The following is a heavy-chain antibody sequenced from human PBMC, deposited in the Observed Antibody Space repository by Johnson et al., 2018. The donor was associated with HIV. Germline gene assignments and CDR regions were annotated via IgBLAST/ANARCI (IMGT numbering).Heavy chain of an antibody. Sequence: QVKLVESGGGVVQPGRSLRLSCAASGFSFSNYAMDWVRQAPGKGLEWVAFVSSDGSNKYYADSVKGRFTISRDNSKNTLFLQMNSLRAEDTAVYYCARVGPGFGVLMDGALGIWGQGTMVTVSS. V-gene: IGHV3-30*04. J-gene: IGHJ3*02. CDR1: GFSFSNYA. D-gene: IGHD3-3*01. CDR3: ARVGPGFGVLMDGALGI. CDR2: VSSDGSNK.